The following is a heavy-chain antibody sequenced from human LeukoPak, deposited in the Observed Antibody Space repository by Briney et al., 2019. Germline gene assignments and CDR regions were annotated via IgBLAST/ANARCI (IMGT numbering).Heavy chain of an antibody. Sequence: GGSLRLSCAASGFTFSSYSMNWVRQAPGKGLEWVSSISSSSSYIYYADSVKGRFTISRDNAKNSLYLQMNSLRAEDTAVYCCARDVSSSSNWFDPWGQGTLVTVSS. CDR1: GFTFSSYS. CDR2: ISSSSSYI. CDR3: ARDVSSSSNWFDP. V-gene: IGHV3-21*01. J-gene: IGHJ5*02. D-gene: IGHD6-6*01.